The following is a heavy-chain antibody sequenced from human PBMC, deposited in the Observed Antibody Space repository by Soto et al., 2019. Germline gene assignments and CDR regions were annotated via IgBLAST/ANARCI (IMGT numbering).Heavy chain of an antibody. CDR1: GFTVSSNY. J-gene: IGHJ4*02. CDR2: ISGSGGST. V-gene: IGHV3-53*02. Sequence: EVQLVETGGGLIQPGGSLRLSCAASGFTVSSNYMSWVRQAPGKGLEWVSVISGSGGSTYYADSVKGRFTISRDNSKNTLYLQMNSLRAEDTAVYYCAKEGSRTIFGVANDYWGQGTLVTVSS. D-gene: IGHD3-3*01. CDR3: AKEGSRTIFGVANDY.